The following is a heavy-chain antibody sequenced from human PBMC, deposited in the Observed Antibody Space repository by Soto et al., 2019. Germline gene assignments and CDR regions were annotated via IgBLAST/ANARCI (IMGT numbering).Heavy chain of an antibody. CDR1: GYNFTSYW. V-gene: IGHV5-51*01. CDR3: ARQPYYHFWSGYHAFDI. J-gene: IGHJ3*02. CDR2: IYSGDSDT. D-gene: IGHD3-3*01. Sequence: PGESLKISCKGSGYNFTSYWIGWVRQMPGKGLEWMGIIYSGDSDTRYSPSFQGQVTISADKSISTAYLQWSSLKASDTAMYYCARQPYYHFWSGYHAFDIWGKGTMVTVSS.